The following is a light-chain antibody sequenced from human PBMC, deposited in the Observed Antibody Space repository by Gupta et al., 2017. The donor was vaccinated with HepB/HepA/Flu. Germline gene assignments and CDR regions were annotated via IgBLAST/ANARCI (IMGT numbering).Light chain of an antibody. CDR1: RSAVGGYNY. J-gene: IGLJ1*01. CDR2: DVS. CDR3: CSYRSSTSLFV. V-gene: IGLV2-14*03. Sequence: QSALTQPASVSGSPGQSSTIPCTGTRSAVGGYNYVSWYQHYPAKAPKVIIYDVSGRPSGVSDRFSGSKSGNIASLTISGLQAEDEADYYFCSYRSSTSLFVFGTGTKVTVL.